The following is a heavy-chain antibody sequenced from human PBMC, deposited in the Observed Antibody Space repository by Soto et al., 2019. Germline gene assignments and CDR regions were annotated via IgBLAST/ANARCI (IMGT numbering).Heavy chain of an antibody. CDR2: IYYSGST. D-gene: IGHD5-18*01. CDR1: FGSISIGGYY. V-gene: IGHV4-31*03. J-gene: IGHJ4*02. CDR3: ARSGVDTAMVFDY. Sequence: TLSLACTVSFGSISIGGYYCIWIRLHPGKGLEWIGYIYYSGSTYYNPSLKSRVTISVDTSKNQFSLKLSSVTAADTAVYYCARSGVDTAMVFDYWGQGTLVTVSS.